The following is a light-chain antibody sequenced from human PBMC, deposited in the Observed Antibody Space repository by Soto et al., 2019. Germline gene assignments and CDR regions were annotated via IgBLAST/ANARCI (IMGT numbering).Light chain of an antibody. CDR1: QSLLHSDGKTY. CDR3: MQSIEVPLT. V-gene: IGKV2D-29*02. Sequence: DIVLTQTPLSLSVTPGQPASISCRSSQSLLHSDGKTYLYWYLQKPGQSPQLLISEVSNRFSGVADRFGGSGSGTDFTLKISRVEAEDVAIYYCMQSIEVPLTFGQGTRLEIK. CDR2: EVS. J-gene: IGKJ5*01.